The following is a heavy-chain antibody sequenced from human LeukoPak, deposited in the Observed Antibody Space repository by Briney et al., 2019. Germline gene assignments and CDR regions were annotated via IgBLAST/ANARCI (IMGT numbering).Heavy chain of an antibody. CDR3: ARDAGYYYGSGSYYSDY. Sequence: GGSLRLSCAASGFTFSSYSMNWVRQAPGKGLEWVSSISSSSSYIYYADSVKGRFTISRDNAKNSLYLQTNSLRAEDTSVYYCARDAGYYYGSGSYYSDYWGQGTLVTVSS. CDR2: ISSSSSYI. CDR1: GFTFSSYS. D-gene: IGHD3-10*01. V-gene: IGHV3-21*01. J-gene: IGHJ4*02.